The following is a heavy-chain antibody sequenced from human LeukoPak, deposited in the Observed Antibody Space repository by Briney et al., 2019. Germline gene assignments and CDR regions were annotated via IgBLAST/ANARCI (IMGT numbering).Heavy chain of an antibody. J-gene: IGHJ3*02. Sequence: GGSLRLSCAASGFTFSGSIIHWVRQASGKGLEWAGRITNKANNYVTAYAASMKGRVTISRDDSKNMAYLQMSSLTTEDTAVYYCARDSDPGYCSGGSCDYYLLNAFDIWGQGTMVTVSS. V-gene: IGHV3-73*01. CDR3: ARDSDPGYCSGGSCDYYLLNAFDI. CDR2: ITNKANNYVT. CDR1: GFTFSGSI. D-gene: IGHD2-15*01.